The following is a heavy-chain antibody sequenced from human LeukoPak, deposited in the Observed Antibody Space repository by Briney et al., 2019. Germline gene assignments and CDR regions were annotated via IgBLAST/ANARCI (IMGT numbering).Heavy chain of an antibody. CDR1: GGSISSGGFS. CDR2: INQSGRA. J-gene: IGHJ4*02. CDR3: ARGTPDFDS. V-gene: IGHV4-30-2*01. Sequence: SETLSLTCAVSGGSISSGGFSWNWIRQPPGKGLEWIGFINQSGRATYNPPLKSRVNISVDRSKNQFSVKMNSVTAADTAVYFCARGTPDFDSWGQGTLVTVSS.